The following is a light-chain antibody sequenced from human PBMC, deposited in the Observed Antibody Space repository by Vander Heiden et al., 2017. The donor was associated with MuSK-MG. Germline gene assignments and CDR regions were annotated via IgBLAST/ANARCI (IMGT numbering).Light chain of an antibody. J-gene: IGLJ2*01. V-gene: IGLV1-44*01. Sequence: QSVLTHPPAASPTPGQRATISCSGTSSNIGTNTVNWYQQLPGTAPKLLIYSNNQRPSGVPDRFSGSKSGTSASLAISGLQSEDEADYYCAAWDDSLNGLVFGGGTKLTVL. CDR2: SNN. CDR3: AAWDDSLNGLV. CDR1: SSNIGTNT.